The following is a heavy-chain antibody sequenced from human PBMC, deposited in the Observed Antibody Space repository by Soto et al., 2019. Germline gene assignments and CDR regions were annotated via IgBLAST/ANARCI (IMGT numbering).Heavy chain of an antibody. J-gene: IGHJ6*03. CDR1: GYTFTSYD. CDR3: ARGLKMLRVFGLKTYYYYYMDV. Sequence: QVHLVQSGAEVKKPGASVKVSCKASGYTFTSYDINWVRQVAGQGLEWMGWMNPNSGDTAYAQEFQGRVTMSRNTSISIAYMELSSLRPADTAAYYCARGLKMLRVFGLKTYYYYYMDVWGKGTTVTLSS. CDR2: MNPNSGDT. D-gene: IGHD3-10*01. V-gene: IGHV1-8*01.